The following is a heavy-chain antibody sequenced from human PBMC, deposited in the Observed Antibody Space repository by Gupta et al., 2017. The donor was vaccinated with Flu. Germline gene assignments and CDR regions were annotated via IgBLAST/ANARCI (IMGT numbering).Heavy chain of an antibody. CDR2: IIPIFGTV. V-gene: IGHV1-69*01. CDR3: ARGGGRGYSGYNYYFDY. Sequence: TFSSYDISWVRQAPGQGLEWMGGIIPIFGTVNYAQKFQGRVTITADESTSTAYMELSSLRSEDTAVYYCARGGGRGYSGYNYYFDYWGQGTLVTVSS. CDR1: TFSSYD. J-gene: IGHJ4*02. D-gene: IGHD5-12*01.